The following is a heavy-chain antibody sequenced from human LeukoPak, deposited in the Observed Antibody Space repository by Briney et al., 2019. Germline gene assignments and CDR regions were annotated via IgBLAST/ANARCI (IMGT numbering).Heavy chain of an antibody. CDR3: ARRGYYDSSGYYAH. J-gene: IGHJ4*02. CDR2: IYYSGST. D-gene: IGHD3-22*01. Sequence: SETLSLTCTVSGGSISSYYWSWIRQPPGKGLEWLGYIYYSGSTNYNPSLKSRVTISVDTPKNQFSLKLSSVTAADTAVYYCARRGYYDSSGYYAHWGQGTLVTVSS. CDR1: GGSISSYY. V-gene: IGHV4-59*08.